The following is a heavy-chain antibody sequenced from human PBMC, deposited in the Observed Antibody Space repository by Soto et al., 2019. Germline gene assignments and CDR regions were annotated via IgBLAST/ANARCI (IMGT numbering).Heavy chain of an antibody. J-gene: IGHJ5*02. Sequence: SETLSLTCAVYGGSFSGYYWSWIRQPPGKGLEWIGEINHSGSTNYNPSLKSRVTISVDTSKNQFSLKLSSVTAADTAVYYFARGRDYDFWSGYYTYNWFDPWGQGTLVTVSS. D-gene: IGHD3-3*01. CDR2: INHSGST. CDR1: GGSFSGYY. CDR3: ARGRDYDFWSGYYTYNWFDP. V-gene: IGHV4-34*01.